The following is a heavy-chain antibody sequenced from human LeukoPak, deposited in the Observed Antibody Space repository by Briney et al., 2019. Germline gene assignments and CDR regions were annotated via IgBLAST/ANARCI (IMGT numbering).Heavy chain of an antibody. V-gene: IGHV4-39*01. CDR2: IYYSGST. J-gene: IGHJ4*02. CDR3: ARHRVAAVGTFYFDY. Sequence: PSETLSLTCTVSGVSISSSNYYWGWIRQPPGKGLEWIVTIYYSGSTNYNPSLKSRVTISVDTSKKLFSLKLSSVTAADTAVYYCARHRVAAVGTFYFDYWGQGTLVTVSS. CDR1: GVSISSSNYY. D-gene: IGHD6-13*01.